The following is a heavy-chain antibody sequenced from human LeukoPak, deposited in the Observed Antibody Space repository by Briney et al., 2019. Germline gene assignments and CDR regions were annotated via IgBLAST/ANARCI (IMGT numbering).Heavy chain of an antibody. V-gene: IGHV4-59*08. CDR2: IYYGGST. Sequence: SETLSLTCSVSGGSISSYYWSWIRQSPGKGLEWIGYIYYGGSTSYNHSLKSRVTISVDTSKNQFSLKLDSVTATDTAVYYCARRATTTTSGFQYWGQGILVTVPS. CDR1: GGSISSYY. CDR3: ARRATTTTSGFQY. J-gene: IGHJ1*01. D-gene: IGHD1-1*01.